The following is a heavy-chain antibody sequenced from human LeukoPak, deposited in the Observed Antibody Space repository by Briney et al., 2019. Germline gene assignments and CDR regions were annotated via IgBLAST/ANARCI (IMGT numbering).Heavy chain of an antibody. D-gene: IGHD3-10*01. J-gene: IGHJ5*02. V-gene: IGHV4-34*01. CDR2: INHSGST. Sequence: PSETLSLTCTVSGGSISSYYWSWIRQPPGKGLEWIGEINHSGSTNYNPSLKSRATISVDTSKNQFSLKLSSVTAADTAVYYCARDGSGSYYKVYWFDPWGQGTLVTVSS. CDR1: GGSISSYY. CDR3: ARDGSGSYYKVYWFDP.